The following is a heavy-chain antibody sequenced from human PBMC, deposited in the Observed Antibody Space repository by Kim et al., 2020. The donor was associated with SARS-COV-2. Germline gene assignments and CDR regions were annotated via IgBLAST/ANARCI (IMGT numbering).Heavy chain of an antibody. CDR2: MNPNSGNT. V-gene: IGHV1-8*01. Sequence: ASVKVSCKASGYTFTSYDINWVRQATGQGLEWMGWMNPNSGNTGYAQKFQGRVTMTRNTSISTAYMELSSLRSEDTAVYYCAREDYYGSGSRKDYYYYYGMDVWGQGTTVTVSS. J-gene: IGHJ6*02. CDR1: GYTFTSYD. D-gene: IGHD3-10*01. CDR3: AREDYYGSGSRKDYYYYYGMDV.